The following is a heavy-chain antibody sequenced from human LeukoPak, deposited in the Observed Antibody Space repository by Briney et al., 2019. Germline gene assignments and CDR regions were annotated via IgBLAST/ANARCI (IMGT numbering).Heavy chain of an antibody. CDR3: AKSLPYSRYRVQGYYAFDI. V-gene: IGHV3-30*18. D-gene: IGHD3-10*01. Sequence: PGRSLRLSCAASGFTFSSYGMHWVRQAPGKGLEGVAVISYDGSNKYYADSVKGRFTISRDNSKNTLYLQMNSLRAEDTAVYYCAKSLPYSRYRVQGYYAFDIWGQGTMVTVSS. J-gene: IGHJ3*02. CDR2: ISYDGSNK. CDR1: GFTFSSYG.